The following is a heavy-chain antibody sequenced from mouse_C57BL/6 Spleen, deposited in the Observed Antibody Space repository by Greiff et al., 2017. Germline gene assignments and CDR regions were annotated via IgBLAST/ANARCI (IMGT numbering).Heavy chain of an antibody. V-gene: IGHV5-9-1*02. CDR3: TRGYGNGAMDY. J-gene: IGHJ4*01. Sequence: EVQLQESGAGLVKPGGSLKLSCAASGFTFSSYAMPWVRQTPEQRLEWVAYISRGGDYNYYANTVKGRFTISRDKSRNTLYLQLSSLKSEDSALYYCTRGYGNGAMDYWGQGTSVTVSS. D-gene: IGHD2-1*01. CDR1: GFTFSSYA. CDR2: ISRGGDYN.